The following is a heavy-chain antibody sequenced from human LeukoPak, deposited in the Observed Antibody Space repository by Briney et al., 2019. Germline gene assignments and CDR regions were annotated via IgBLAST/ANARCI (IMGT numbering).Heavy chain of an antibody. D-gene: IGHD5-24*01. CDR2: IDTDGKTT. Sequence: GGSLRLSCAASGFTFNTYFMHWVRQAPGKGLVWVARIDTDGKTTTYADSVKGRFTISRDNAKNMLYVQMNSLRAEDTAVYYCVRDKDGYNFWGQGTLVSVSS. CDR1: GFTFNTYF. CDR3: VRDKDGYNF. J-gene: IGHJ4*02. V-gene: IGHV3-74*01.